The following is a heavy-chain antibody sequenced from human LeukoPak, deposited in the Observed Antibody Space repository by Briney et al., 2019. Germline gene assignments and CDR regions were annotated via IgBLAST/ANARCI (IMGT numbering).Heavy chain of an antibody. CDR1: GGSISSYY. D-gene: IGHD2-2*01. CDR3: AREGRGCSSISCLDAFDI. Sequence: SETLSLTCTVSGGSISSYYWSWIRQPPGKGLEWIGYIYYSGSTNYNPSLKSRVTISVDTSKNQFSLKLSSVTAADTAVYYCAREGRGCSSISCLDAFDIWGQGTMVTVSS. J-gene: IGHJ3*02. V-gene: IGHV4-59*12. CDR2: IYYSGST.